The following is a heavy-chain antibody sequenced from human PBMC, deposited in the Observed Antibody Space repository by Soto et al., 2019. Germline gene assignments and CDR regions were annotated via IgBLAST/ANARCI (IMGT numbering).Heavy chain of an antibody. CDR3: AKDSIVWGYSSGWANNQDAFDI. J-gene: IGHJ3*02. V-gene: IGHV3-30*18. Sequence: GGSLRLSCAASGFTFSSYGMHWVRQAPGKGLEWVAVISYDGSNKYYADSVKGRFTISRDNSKNTLYLQMNSLRAEDTAVYYCAKDSIVWGYSSGWANNQDAFDIWGQGTMVTVSS. CDR2: ISYDGSNK. CDR1: GFTFSSYG. D-gene: IGHD6-19*01.